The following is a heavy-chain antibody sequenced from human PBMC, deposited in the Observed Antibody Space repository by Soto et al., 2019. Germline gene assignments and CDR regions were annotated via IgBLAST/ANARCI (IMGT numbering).Heavy chain of an antibody. V-gene: IGHV4-59*12. J-gene: IGHJ4*02. Sequence: PSETLSLTCTVSGGSISSYYWSWIRQPPGKGLEWIGYIYYSGNTNYNPSLKSRVTISVDTSKNQFSLNLTSVTAADTAVYYCARATYYDSSGYVDYWGQGTLVTVSS. D-gene: IGHD3-22*01. CDR1: GGSISSYY. CDR3: ARATYYDSSGYVDY. CDR2: IYYSGNT.